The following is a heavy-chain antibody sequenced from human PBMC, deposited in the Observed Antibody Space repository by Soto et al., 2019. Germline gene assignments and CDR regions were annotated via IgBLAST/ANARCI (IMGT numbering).Heavy chain of an antibody. CDR3: AKVSGSGWYYYYYGMDV. CDR2: ISYDGSNK. V-gene: IGHV3-30*18. Sequence: PVGSLRLSCAASGFTFSSYGMHWVRQAPGKGLEWVAVISYDGSNKYYADSVKGRFTISRDNSKNTLYLQMNSLRAEDTAVYYCAKVSGSGWYYYYYGMDVWGQGTTVNVSS. D-gene: IGHD6-19*01. CDR1: GFTFSSYG. J-gene: IGHJ6*02.